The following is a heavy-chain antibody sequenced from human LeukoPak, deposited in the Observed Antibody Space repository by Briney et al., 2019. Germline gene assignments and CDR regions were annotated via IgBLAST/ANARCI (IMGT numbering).Heavy chain of an antibody. CDR1: GGSFSSYA. D-gene: IGHD5-12*01. J-gene: IGHJ4*02. Sequence: SVKVSCKASGGSFSSYAISWVRQAPGQGLEWMGGIIPIFGTANYAQKFQGRVTITTDESTSTAYMELSSLRSEDTAVYYCARGARSGYDSPVDYWGQGTLVTVSS. V-gene: IGHV1-69*05. CDR2: IIPIFGTA. CDR3: ARGARSGYDSPVDY.